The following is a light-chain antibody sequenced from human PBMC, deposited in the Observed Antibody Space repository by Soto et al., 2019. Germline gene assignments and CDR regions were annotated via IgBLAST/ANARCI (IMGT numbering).Light chain of an antibody. CDR3: LRGAPCPFT. V-gene: IGKV2-30*01. J-gene: IGKJ5*01. CDR1: QGLLYMDGNTY. CDR2: KIS. Sequence: VIMTLSPRSLSVSLGQAASICCFSIQGLLYMDGNTYLNWFQQRPGQSPRRLIYKISSRDSGVPDRFSGSGSGPYFTLQISRLEAEDVGIYYCLRGAPCPFTFGQGTRLET.